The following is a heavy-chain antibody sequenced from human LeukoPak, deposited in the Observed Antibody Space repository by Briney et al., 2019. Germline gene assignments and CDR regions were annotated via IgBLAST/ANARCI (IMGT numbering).Heavy chain of an antibody. Sequence: SETLSLTRAVYGGSFSGYYWSWIRQPPGKGLEWIGEINHSGSTNYNPSLKSRVTISVDTSKNQFSLKLSSVTAADTAVYYCAREDYDILTGYVWFDPWGQGTLVTVSS. CDR1: GGSFSGYY. CDR3: AREDYDILTGYVWFDP. V-gene: IGHV4-34*01. CDR2: INHSGST. J-gene: IGHJ5*02. D-gene: IGHD3-9*01.